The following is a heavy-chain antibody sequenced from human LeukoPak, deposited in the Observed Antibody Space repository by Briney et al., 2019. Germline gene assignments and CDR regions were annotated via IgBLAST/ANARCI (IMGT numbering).Heavy chain of an antibody. CDR1: GYTFTSYG. Sequence: ALVKVSRKASGYTFTSYGISWVRQAPGQGREWMGWISAYNGNTNYAQKLQGRVTMTTDTSTSTAYMELRSLRSDDTAVYYCARDGDSPNVNAFDIWGQGTMVTVSS. D-gene: IGHD5-18*01. CDR2: ISAYNGNT. CDR3: ARDGDSPNVNAFDI. J-gene: IGHJ3*02. V-gene: IGHV1-18*04.